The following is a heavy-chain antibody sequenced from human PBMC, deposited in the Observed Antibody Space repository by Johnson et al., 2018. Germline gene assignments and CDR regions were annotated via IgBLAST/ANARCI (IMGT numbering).Heavy chain of an antibody. Sequence: VQLVQSGAEVNKPGESLKISCRGSGYTFTNYWIGWVRQMPGKGLEWMGIIYPGDSDTRYSPSFQGQVTISADKSIRPAYLPWSSLKASDTAMYYWARPQGIAVAAGRGPFDIWGQGTMVTVSS. CDR2: IYPGDSDT. V-gene: IGHV5-51*01. J-gene: IGHJ3*02. CDR3: ARPQGIAVAAGRGPFDI. CDR1: GYTFTNYW. D-gene: IGHD6-19*01.